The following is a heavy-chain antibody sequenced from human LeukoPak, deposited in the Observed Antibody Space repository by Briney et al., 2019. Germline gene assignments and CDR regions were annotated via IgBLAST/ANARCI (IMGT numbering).Heavy chain of an antibody. CDR1: GGSISSSSYY. V-gene: IGHV4-39*01. CDR2: IYYSGST. Sequence: SETLSLTCTVSGGSISSSSYYWGWIRQPPGKGLEWIGSIYYSGSTYYNPSLKSRVTISVATSKHQFSLKLSSVTAADTAVYYCARPSITMVRGFDPWGQGTLVTVSS. D-gene: IGHD3-10*01. J-gene: IGHJ5*02. CDR3: ARPSITMVRGFDP.